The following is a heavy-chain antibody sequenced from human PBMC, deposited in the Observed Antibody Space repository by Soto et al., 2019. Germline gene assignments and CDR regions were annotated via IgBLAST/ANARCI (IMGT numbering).Heavy chain of an antibody. Sequence: PGGSLRLSCAASGFTFSSYAMSWVRQAPGKGLEWVSAISGSGGSTYYADSVKGRFTISRDNSKNTLYLQMNSLRAEDTAVYYCAKDHITMVRGVPENFDYWGQGTLVTVSS. CDR3: AKDHITMVRGVPENFDY. CDR1: GFTFSSYA. J-gene: IGHJ4*02. CDR2: ISGSGGST. D-gene: IGHD3-10*01. V-gene: IGHV3-23*01.